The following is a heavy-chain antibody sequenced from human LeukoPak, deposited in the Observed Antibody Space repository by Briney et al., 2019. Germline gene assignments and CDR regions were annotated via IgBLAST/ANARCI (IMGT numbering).Heavy chain of an antibody. CDR1: GGSISSYY. Sequence: KPSETLSLTCTVSGGSISSYYWSWIRQPPGKGLEWIGYIYYSGSTNYNPSLKSRVTISVDTSKNQFSLELSSVTAADTAVYYCARGRWAAAAPDYWGQGTLVTVSS. CDR2: IYYSGST. CDR3: ARGRWAAAAPDY. J-gene: IGHJ4*02. V-gene: IGHV4-59*01. D-gene: IGHD6-13*01.